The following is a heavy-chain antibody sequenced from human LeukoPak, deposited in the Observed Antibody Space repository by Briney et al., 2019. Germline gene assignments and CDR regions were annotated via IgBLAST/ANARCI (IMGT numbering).Heavy chain of an antibody. Sequence: ASVKVSCKASGYTFTSYGISWVRQAPGQGLEWMGWISAYNGNTNYAQKLQGRVTMTTDTSTSTAYMELRSLRSDDTAVYYCARDISNPGYYYYYMDVWGKGTTVTVSS. V-gene: IGHV1-18*01. CDR3: ARDISNPGYYYYYMDV. J-gene: IGHJ6*03. CDR1: GYTFTSYG. CDR2: ISAYNGNT. D-gene: IGHD3-3*02.